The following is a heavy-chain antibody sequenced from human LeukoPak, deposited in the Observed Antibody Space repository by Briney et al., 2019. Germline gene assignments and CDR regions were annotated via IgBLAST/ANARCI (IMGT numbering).Heavy chain of an antibody. Sequence: GGSLRLSCAASGFTFSTYHMHWVRQAPGKGLGWASVIYSDGTTYYADSVKGRFTISRDNSKNTLYLQMDSLKAEDTAVYYCARMSVARYWYFDLWGRGTLVTVSS. CDR1: GFTFSTYH. J-gene: IGHJ2*01. V-gene: IGHV3-66*01. CDR2: IYSDGTT. CDR3: ARMSVARYWYFDL. D-gene: IGHD6-19*01.